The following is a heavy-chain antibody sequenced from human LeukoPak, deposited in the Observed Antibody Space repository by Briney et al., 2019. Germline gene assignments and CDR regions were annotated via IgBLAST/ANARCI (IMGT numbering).Heavy chain of an antibody. CDR2: IYYSGST. V-gene: IGHV4-31*03. CDR3: ARSPGYSYAEGLAAFDI. J-gene: IGHJ3*02. Sequence: SETLSLTCTVSGGSISSSSYYWGWIRRHPGKGLEWIGYIYYSGSTYYNPSLKSRVTISVDTSKNQFSLKLSSVTAADTAVYYCARSPGYSYAEGLAAFDIWGQGTMVTVSS. CDR1: GGSISSSSYY. D-gene: IGHD5-18*01.